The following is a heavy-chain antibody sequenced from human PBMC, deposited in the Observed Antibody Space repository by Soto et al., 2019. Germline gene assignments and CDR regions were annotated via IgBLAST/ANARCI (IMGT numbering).Heavy chain of an antibody. CDR3: ARKYSSSGYDY. CDR1: GGSISSGDYY. Sequence: QVQLQESGPGLVKPSQTLSLTCTVSGGSISSGDYYWTWIRQPPGKGLEWLGYIYYSGSTYYNPSPESRVTISMDTTKNQFSLKLSSVTAADKAVYYCARKYSSSGYDYWGQGTLVTVSS. J-gene: IGHJ4*02. CDR2: IYYSGST. V-gene: IGHV4-30-4*01. D-gene: IGHD6-13*01.